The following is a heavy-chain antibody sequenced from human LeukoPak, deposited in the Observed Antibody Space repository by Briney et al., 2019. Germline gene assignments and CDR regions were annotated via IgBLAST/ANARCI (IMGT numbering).Heavy chain of an antibody. D-gene: IGHD1-26*01. J-gene: IGHJ1*01. CDR1: GGTFSSYA. Sequence: GASVEVSCKASGGTFSSYAISWVRQAPGQGLEWMGGIIPIFGTADYAQKFQGRVTITTDESTSTAYVELRSLSSEDTAVYYCASSLSIVGATSEYFQHWGQGTLVTVSS. CDR3: ASSLSIVGATSEYFQH. V-gene: IGHV1-69*05. CDR2: IIPIFGTA.